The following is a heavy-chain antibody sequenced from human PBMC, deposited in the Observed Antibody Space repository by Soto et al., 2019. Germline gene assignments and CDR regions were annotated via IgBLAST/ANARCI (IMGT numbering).Heavy chain of an antibody. D-gene: IGHD1-26*01. V-gene: IGHV1-46*01. J-gene: IGHJ6*02. CDR1: GNTFTSYH. Sequence: QVQLMQSGAELKKPGASVNVSCKASGNTFTSYHTHWLRQAPGQGLELLGKINPSDGSTNYAQKFQGRVTMTRDTSTSTLYLELSSLTSDDTAVYYCARAFYSGSYPHSFYYFGMDVLGQGTNVTVSS. CDR2: INPSDGST. CDR3: ARAFYSGSYPHSFYYFGMDV.